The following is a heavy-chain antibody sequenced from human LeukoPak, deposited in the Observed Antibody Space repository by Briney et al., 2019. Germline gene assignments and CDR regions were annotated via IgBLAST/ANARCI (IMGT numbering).Heavy chain of an antibody. CDR1: GGSISASGYY. CDR2: MYYSGST. Sequence: PSETLSLTCTVSGGSISASGYYWGWIRQPPGKGLEWIGSMYYSGSTYYNPSLRSRVTISVDTSKNQFSLKLSSVTAADTAVYYCARESYCSGGSCSYGMDVWGQGATVTVSS. J-gene: IGHJ6*02. CDR3: ARESYCSGGSCSYGMDV. V-gene: IGHV4-39*07. D-gene: IGHD2-15*01.